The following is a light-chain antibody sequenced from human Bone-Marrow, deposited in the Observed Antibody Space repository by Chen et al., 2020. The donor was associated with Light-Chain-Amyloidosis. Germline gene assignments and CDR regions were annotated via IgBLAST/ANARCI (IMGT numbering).Light chain of an antibody. J-gene: IGLJ1*01. Sequence: QSVLTQPPSASGTPGQRVTISCSGASSNIGINYVYWYQPFPGAAPNLLIHRSNQRPSGVPARFSASKSGTSAFLAISGLRSEDEADYYWAAWDGSLSGYVFGTGTKVIVL. V-gene: IGLV1-47*01. CDR1: SSNIGINY. CDR2: RSN. CDR3: AAWDGSLSGYV.